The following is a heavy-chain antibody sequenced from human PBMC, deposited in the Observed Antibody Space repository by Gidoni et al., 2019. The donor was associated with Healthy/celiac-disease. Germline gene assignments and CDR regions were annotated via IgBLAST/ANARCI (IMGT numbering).Heavy chain of an antibody. Sequence: QVQLVESGGGVVQPGRSLRLSCAASGFTFSSYAMHWVRQPPGKGLGWVAVISYDGSNKYYADSVKGRFTISRDNSKNTLYLQMNSLRAEDTAVYYCARDNSRITMVRGVITPYFDYWGQGTLVTVSS. CDR2: ISYDGSNK. V-gene: IGHV3-30-3*01. CDR1: GFTFSSYA. D-gene: IGHD3-10*01. J-gene: IGHJ4*02. CDR3: ARDNSRITMVRGVITPYFDY.